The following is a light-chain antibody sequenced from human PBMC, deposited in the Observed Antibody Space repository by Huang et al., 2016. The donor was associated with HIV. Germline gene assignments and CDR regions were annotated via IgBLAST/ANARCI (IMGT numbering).Light chain of an antibody. CDR3: QHYYSSPIT. CDR2: WAS. V-gene: IGKV4-1*01. J-gene: IGKJ4*01. CDR1: QSVLASSNNKNY. Sequence: DIVMTQSPDSLAVSLGERATINCRSSQSVLASSNNKNYLAWYQQKPGQPPKLLIYWASTRESWVPERFSGSGSGTDFTLTISSLQAEDVAFYYCQHYYSSPITFGGGTKVEIK.